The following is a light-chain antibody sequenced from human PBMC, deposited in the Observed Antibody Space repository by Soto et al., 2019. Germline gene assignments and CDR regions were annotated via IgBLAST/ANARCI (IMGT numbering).Light chain of an antibody. V-gene: IGLV2-14*03. CDR1: SSDVGGYNY. CDR2: LVS. J-gene: IGLJ1*01. CDR3: SSYTSSTAYI. Sequence: QSALTQPASVSGSPGQSITISCTGTSSDVGGYNYVSWYQHHPGKAPKLMIYLVSGRPSGVSDRFSGSKSGNKASLIISGLQAEDEADYYCSSYTSSTAYIFGTGTKLTVL.